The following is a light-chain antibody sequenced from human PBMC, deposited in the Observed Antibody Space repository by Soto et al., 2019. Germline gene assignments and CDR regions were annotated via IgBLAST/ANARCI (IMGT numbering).Light chain of an antibody. Sequence: QMSQSPSSLSASVGDRITITCRAGWDIGGDLSWYQQTPGKVRTLLIYAASNLQSGGPARFRGGRSGTEFTLTDSSLQPEDCATYSCLQDHDDSWTFGQGTKGDSK. CDR2: AAS. V-gene: IGKV1-6*01. J-gene: IGKJ1*01. CDR3: LQDHDDSWT. CDR1: WDIGGD.